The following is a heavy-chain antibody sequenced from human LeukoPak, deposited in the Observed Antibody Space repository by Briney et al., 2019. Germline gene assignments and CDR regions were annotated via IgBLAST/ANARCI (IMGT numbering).Heavy chain of an antibody. Sequence: SETLSLTCTVSGGSISSYYWSWIRQPPGKGLEWIGYIYYSGSTNYYPSLKSRVTVSVDTSKNQFSLKLSSVTAADTAVYYCARSAGYYFDYWGQGTLVTVSS. J-gene: IGHJ4*02. V-gene: IGHV4-59*01. CDR1: GGSISSYY. CDR2: IYYSGST. D-gene: IGHD1-14*01. CDR3: ARSAGYYFDY.